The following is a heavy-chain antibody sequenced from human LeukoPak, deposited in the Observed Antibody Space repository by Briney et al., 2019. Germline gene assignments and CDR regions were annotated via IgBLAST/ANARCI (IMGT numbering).Heavy chain of an antibody. J-gene: IGHJ4*02. CDR2: ISGSGATL. CDR1: GFNFSDHY. D-gene: IGHD3-22*01. Sequence: VGSLRLSCAASGFNFSDHYMSWVRQAPGRGLEWVTYISGSGATLHHADSAKGRFTISRDNAKNSLSLQMNSLRAEDTALYYCARALYGSSGYYDYWGQGILVTVSS. CDR3: ARALYGSSGYYDY. V-gene: IGHV3-11*01.